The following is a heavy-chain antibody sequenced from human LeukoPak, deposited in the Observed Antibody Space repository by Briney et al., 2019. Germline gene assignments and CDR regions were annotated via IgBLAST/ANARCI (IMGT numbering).Heavy chain of an antibody. D-gene: IGHD2-15*01. J-gene: IGHJ4*02. V-gene: IGHV3-48*03. CDR1: GFTFSTYE. CDR2: ISSSSGTR. CDR3: ARRAALDY. Sequence: PGGSLRLSCAASGFTFSTYEMNWVRQAPGKGLEWVSYISSSSGTRNYADSVKGRFTISRDNAKNSLYLQMNSLRAEDTAVYYCARRAALDYWGQGTLVTVSS.